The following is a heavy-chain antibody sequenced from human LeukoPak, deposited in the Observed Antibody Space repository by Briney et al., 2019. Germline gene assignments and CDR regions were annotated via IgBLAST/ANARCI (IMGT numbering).Heavy chain of an antibody. CDR1: GFTFSTYA. Sequence: GGSLRLSCAASGFTFSTYAMSWVRQAPGRGLEWVSTTVSDGSTYYADSVKGRFTISGDNSNHTLFLQMNSLRVEDTAVYYCGTRVGGSYSLWYFDLWGRGTLVAVSS. V-gene: IGHV3-23*01. CDR2: TVSDGST. CDR3: GTRVGGSYSLWYFDL. D-gene: IGHD1-26*01. J-gene: IGHJ2*01.